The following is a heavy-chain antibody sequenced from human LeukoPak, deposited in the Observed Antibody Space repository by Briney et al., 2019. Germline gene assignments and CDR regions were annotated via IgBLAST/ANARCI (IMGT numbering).Heavy chain of an antibody. CDR3: ASGLLGGITGTTTGY. CDR2: VYYSGST. Sequence: PSETLSLTCTVSDDSISTYYWSWIRQPPGKGLEWIGYVYYSGSTNYNPSLKSRVTISVDTSKNQFSLKLSSVTAADTAVYYCASGLLGGITGTTTGYWGQGTLVTVSS. J-gene: IGHJ4*02. D-gene: IGHD1-20*01. V-gene: IGHV4-59*01. CDR1: DDSISTYY.